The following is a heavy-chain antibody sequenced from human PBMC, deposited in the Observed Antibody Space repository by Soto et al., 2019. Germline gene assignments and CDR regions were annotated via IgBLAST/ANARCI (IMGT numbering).Heavy chain of an antibody. V-gene: IGHV1-8*01. Sequence: QVQLVQSGAEVKKPGASVKVSCKASGYTFTSYDINWVRQATGQGLEWMGWMNPNSGNTGYAQKFQGRVTMTRNTSISTAYMELSSLRSEDTAVYYWAREGAAAGNQGYNWFDPWGQGTLVTVSS. CDR1: GYTFTSYD. CDR2: MNPNSGNT. CDR3: AREGAAAGNQGYNWFDP. J-gene: IGHJ5*02. D-gene: IGHD6-13*01.